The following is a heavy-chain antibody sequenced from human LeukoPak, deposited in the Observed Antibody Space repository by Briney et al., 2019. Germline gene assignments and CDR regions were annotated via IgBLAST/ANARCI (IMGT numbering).Heavy chain of an antibody. J-gene: IGHJ4*02. Sequence: GGSLRRSCAASGFTVSSNYMSWVRQAPGKGLEWVSVIYSGGSTYYADSVKGRFTISRDNSKNTLYLQMNSLRAEDTAVYYCARGGTFPIFDYWGQGTLVTVSS. CDR3: ARGGTFPIFDY. D-gene: IGHD2-15*01. CDR1: GFTVSSNY. V-gene: IGHV3-53*01. CDR2: IYSGGST.